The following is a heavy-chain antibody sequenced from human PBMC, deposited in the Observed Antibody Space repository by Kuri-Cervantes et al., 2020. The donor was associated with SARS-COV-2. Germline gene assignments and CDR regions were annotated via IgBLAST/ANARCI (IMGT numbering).Heavy chain of an antibody. CDR3: ASSPESGPYYYYYGMDV. CDR2: IIPIFGTA. D-gene: IGHD6-25*01. J-gene: IGHJ6*02. V-gene: IGHV1-69*06. Sequence: SVKVSCKASGGTFSSYAISWVRQAPGQGLEWMGGIIPIFGTANYAQKFQGRVTITADRSTSTAYMELSSLRSEDTAVYYCASSPESGPYYYYYGMDVWGQGTTVTVSS. CDR1: GGTFSSYA.